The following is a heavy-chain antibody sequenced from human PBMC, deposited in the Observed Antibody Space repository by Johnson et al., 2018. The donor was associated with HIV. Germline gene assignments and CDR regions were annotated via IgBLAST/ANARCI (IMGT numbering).Heavy chain of an antibody. V-gene: IGHV3-69-1*02. Sequence: VQLVESGGGLVQPGGSLRLSCAASGFTFSDHYTDWVRQAPGKGLEWVSIIYAGGSTYYADSVKGRFSISRDNAKSSVYLQMNSLRAEDTAVYYCAKDQWSSSWTNDAFDSWGQGTMVTVSS. D-gene: IGHD6-13*01. CDR1: GFTFSDHY. CDR2: IYAGGST. CDR3: AKDQWSSSWTNDAFDS. J-gene: IGHJ3*02.